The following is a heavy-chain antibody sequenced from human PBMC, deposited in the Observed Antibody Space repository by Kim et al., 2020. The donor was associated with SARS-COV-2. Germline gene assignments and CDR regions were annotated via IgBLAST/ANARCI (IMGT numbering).Heavy chain of an antibody. J-gene: IGHJ4*02. CDR2: K. D-gene: IGHD4-17*01. Sequence: KYSVDSVKGRFTISRHNARNSLFLEMNSLRAEDPAVYYCATIASTVTDFDYWGQGTLVTVSS. CDR3: ATIASTVTDFDY. V-gene: IGHV3-7*01.